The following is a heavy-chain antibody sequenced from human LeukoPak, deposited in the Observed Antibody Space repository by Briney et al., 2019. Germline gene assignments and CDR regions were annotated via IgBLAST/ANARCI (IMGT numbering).Heavy chain of an antibody. D-gene: IGHD3-10*01. Sequence: PGGSLRLSCAASGLTFSRYWMSWVRQAPGKGLEWVAHIKEDRSDKYYVDSVKGRFTVSRDNAQNSLFLQINNLRVEDTSVYYCARAVVQGVIIQGQTVNWYDPWGQGALVTVSS. CDR2: IKEDRSDK. CDR3: ARAVVQGVIIQGQTVNWYDP. J-gene: IGHJ5*02. CDR1: GLTFSRYW. V-gene: IGHV3-7*01.